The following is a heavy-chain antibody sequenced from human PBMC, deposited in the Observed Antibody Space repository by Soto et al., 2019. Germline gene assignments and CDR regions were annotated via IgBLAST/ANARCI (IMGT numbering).Heavy chain of an antibody. CDR2: ISSSSSYI. CDR3: ARDLLAGSSTDFDY. D-gene: IGHD6-13*01. Sequence: EVQLVESGGGLVKPGGSLRLSCAASGFTFSSYSMNWVRQAPGKGLEWVSSISSSSSYIYYADSVKGRFTISRDNAKNSLYLQMNSLRAEDTAVYYCARDLLAGSSTDFDYWGQGTLVTVSS. V-gene: IGHV3-21*01. J-gene: IGHJ4*02. CDR1: GFTFSSYS.